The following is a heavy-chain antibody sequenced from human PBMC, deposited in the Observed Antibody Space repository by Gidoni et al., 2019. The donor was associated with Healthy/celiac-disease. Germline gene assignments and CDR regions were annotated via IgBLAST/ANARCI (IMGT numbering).Heavy chain of an antibody. Sequence: EVQLLESGGGLVQPGGSLSLSCAASGFTFSSYAMGWVRQAPGKGLGWVAAIRGRGGSTYYADSVKGRFTISRDNSKNTLYLQMNSLRAEDTAVYYCAKAVIAVAHPFDYWGQGTLVTVSS. D-gene: IGHD6-19*01. CDR1: GFTFSSYA. CDR2: IRGRGGST. CDR3: AKAVIAVAHPFDY. V-gene: IGHV3-23*01. J-gene: IGHJ4*02.